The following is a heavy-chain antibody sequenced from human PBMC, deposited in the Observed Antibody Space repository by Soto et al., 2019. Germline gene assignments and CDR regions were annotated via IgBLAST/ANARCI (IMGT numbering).Heavy chain of an antibody. CDR3: ARSDVAGEAGVPAAIGAGNYYYYMDV. D-gene: IGHD2-2*01. CDR1: GGSISSYY. J-gene: IGHJ6*03. V-gene: IGHV4-59*01. CDR2: IYYSGST. Sequence: PSETLSLTCTASGGSISSYYWSWIRQPPGKGLEWIGYIYYSGSTNYNPSLKSRVTISVDTSKNQFSLKLSSVTAADTAVYYCARSDVAGEAGVPAAIGAGNYYYYMDVWGKGTTVTVSS.